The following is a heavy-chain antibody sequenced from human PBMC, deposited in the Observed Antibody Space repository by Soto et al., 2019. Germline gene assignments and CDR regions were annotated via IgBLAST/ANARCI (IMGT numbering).Heavy chain of an antibody. D-gene: IGHD2-15*01. CDR1: GGSVSSGSYY. CDR3: ARDRVVAARNGMDV. V-gene: IGHV4-61*01. Sequence: KPSETLSLTCTVSGGSVSSGSYYWSWIRQPPGKGLEWIGYIYYSGSTNYNPSLKSRVTISVDTSKNQLSLKLSSVTAADTAVYYCARDRVVAARNGMDVWGQGTTVTVSS. J-gene: IGHJ6*02. CDR2: IYYSGST.